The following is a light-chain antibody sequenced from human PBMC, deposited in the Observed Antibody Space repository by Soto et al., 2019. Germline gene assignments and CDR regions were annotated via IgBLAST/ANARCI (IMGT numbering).Light chain of an antibody. CDR1: SSDVGGYNY. Sequence: QSVLTQPASVSGSPGQAITISCTGTSSDVGGYNYVSWYQQHPGNAHKIMVYEVSNRPSGVSNRFSGSKSGNTASLTISGLQAEYESDYYCSSYTSSSTLRVFGNGTKLTVL. CDR2: EVS. CDR3: SSYTSSSTLRV. V-gene: IGLV2-14*01. J-gene: IGLJ1*01.